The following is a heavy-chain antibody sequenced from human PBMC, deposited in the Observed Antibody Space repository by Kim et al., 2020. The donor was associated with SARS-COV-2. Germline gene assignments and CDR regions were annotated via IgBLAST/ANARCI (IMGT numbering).Heavy chain of an antibody. CDR1: GYSFTGYD. V-gene: IGHV1-8*01. D-gene: IGHD4-4*01. J-gene: IGHJ6*02. CDR3: ARGAPSPDYKYIAMDV. Sequence: ASVKVSCKASGYSFTGYDINWVRQATGQGLEWMGWMNPNLGNTGYVQKLQGRVTLTWDTSIRTAYMELSSLKSEDTAVYYCARGAPSPDYKYIAMDVWGQRTTVNVSS. CDR2: MNPNLGNT.